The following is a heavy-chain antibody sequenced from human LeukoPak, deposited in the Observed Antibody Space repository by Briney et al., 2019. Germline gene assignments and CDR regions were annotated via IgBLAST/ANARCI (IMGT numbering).Heavy chain of an antibody. CDR2: IYYSGST. J-gene: IGHJ4*02. V-gene: IGHV4-59*11. D-gene: IGHD4-11*01. CDR1: GGSISSHY. Sequence: SETLSLTCTVSGGSISSHYWSWIRQPPGKGLEWIGYIYYSGSTNYNPSLKSRVTISVDTSKNQFSLKLSSVTAADTVVYYCARNSNGDYYFDYWGQGTLVTVSS. CDR3: ARNSNGDYYFDY.